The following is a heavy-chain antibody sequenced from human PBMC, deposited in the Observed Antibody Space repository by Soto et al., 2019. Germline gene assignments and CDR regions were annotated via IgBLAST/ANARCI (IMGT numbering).Heavy chain of an antibody. CDR2: IYYSGIT. Sequence: PSETLSLTCTVSGGSISSSSYYWGWIRQPPGKGLEWIGNIYYSGITYYNPSLESRLTISVDTSENQFSLKLSSVTAADTAVYYCARTVTYASRTTLGYSWFDPWGQGILVTVSS. D-gene: IGHD5-18*01. V-gene: IGHV4-39*01. CDR1: GGSISSSSYY. CDR3: ARTVTYASRTTLGYSWFDP. J-gene: IGHJ5*02.